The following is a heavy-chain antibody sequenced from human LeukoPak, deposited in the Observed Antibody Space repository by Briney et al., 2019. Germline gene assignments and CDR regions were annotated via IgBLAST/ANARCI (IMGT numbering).Heavy chain of an antibody. Sequence: PGGSLRLSCAASGFTFSDYYLSWIRQAPGKGLEWVSYISSSGSTIYYADSVRGRFTISRDNAKNSLYLQMNSLRAEDTAVYYCARWRSSGWYYYYGMDVWGQGTTVTVSS. J-gene: IGHJ6*02. CDR3: ARWRSSGWYYYYGMDV. V-gene: IGHV3-11*04. CDR1: GFTFSDYY. CDR2: ISSSGSTI. D-gene: IGHD6-19*01.